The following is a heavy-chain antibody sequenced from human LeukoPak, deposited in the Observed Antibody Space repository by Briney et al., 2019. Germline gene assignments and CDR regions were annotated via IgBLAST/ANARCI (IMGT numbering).Heavy chain of an antibody. CDR2: INHSGST. CDR1: GGSFSGYY. Sequence: SETLSLTCAVYGGSFSGYYWSWIRQPPGKGLEWIGEINHSGSTNYNPSLKSRVTISVDTSKNQFSLKLSSVTAADTAVYYCARLWAQQLSHFGVHYYYGMDVWGQGTTVTVSS. D-gene: IGHD6-13*01. J-gene: IGHJ6*02. V-gene: IGHV4-34*01. CDR3: ARLWAQQLSHFGVHYYYGMDV.